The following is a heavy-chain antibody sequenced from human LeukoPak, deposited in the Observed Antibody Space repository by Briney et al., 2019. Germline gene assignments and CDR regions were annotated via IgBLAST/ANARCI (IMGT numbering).Heavy chain of an antibody. CDR3: ARDPITEWDLVYYHKYIHV. Sequence: WASVKVSCKASGYSFTSYGLNWVRQAPGQGLDWMGWVSAYNGKTFYAEKFHGRVTMTRDTSTTTAYMELSSLGSGDTAVYYCARDPITEWDLVYYHKYIHVWGTGTSVTISS. CDR1: GYSFTSYG. J-gene: IGHJ6*03. D-gene: IGHD1-26*01. CDR2: VSAYNGKT. V-gene: IGHV1-18*01.